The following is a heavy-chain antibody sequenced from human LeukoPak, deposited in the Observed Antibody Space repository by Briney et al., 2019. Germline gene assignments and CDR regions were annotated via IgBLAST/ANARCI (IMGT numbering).Heavy chain of an antibody. V-gene: IGHV1-69*13. CDR3: ARGGADYYGSGSYVY. Sequence: GASVTVSCTASGGTFSSYAISWVRQAPGQGLEWMGGIIPIFGTANYAQKFQGRVTITADESTSTAYMELSSLRSEDTAVYYCARGGADYYGSGSYVYWGQGTLVTVSS. D-gene: IGHD3-10*01. CDR1: GGTFSSYA. CDR2: IIPIFGTA. J-gene: IGHJ4*02.